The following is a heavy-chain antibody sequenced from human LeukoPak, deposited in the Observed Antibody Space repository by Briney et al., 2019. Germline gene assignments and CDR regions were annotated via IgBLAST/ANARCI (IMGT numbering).Heavy chain of an antibody. CDR2: IYHSGST. D-gene: IGHD5-18*01. V-gene: IGHV4-39*07. CDR1: GDSISSSSYY. Sequence: SETLSLTCTVSGDSISSSSYYWGWFPQPPGKGLEWLGSIYHSGSTYYNPYLKSRVTISVDTSKNQFSLKLSSVTAADTAVYYCASPAMAFIDQGRDNYYSYRDVWGKGTTVTVSS. CDR3: ASPAMAFIDQGRDNYYSYRDV. J-gene: IGHJ6*03.